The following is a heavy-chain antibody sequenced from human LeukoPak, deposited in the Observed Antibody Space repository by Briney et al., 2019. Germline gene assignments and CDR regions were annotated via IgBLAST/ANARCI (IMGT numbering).Heavy chain of an antibody. CDR3: ARLYCGGDCYPYYYYYYYMDV. CDR2: IYYSGST. CDR1: GGSISSGGYY. D-gene: IGHD2-21*01. V-gene: IGHV4-31*03. J-gene: IGHJ6*03. Sequence: SETLSLTCTVSGGSISSGGYYWSWIRQHPGKGLEWIGYIYYSGSTYYNPSLKSRVTISVDTSKNQFSLKLSSVTAADTAVYYCARLYCGGDCYPYYYYYYYMDVWGKGTTVTVSS.